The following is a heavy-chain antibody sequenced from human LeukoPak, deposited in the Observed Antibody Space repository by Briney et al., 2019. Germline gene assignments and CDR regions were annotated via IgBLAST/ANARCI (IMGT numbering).Heavy chain of an antibody. D-gene: IGHD6-13*01. Sequence: SSGGYYWSWIRQPPGKGLEWVSGISWNSGSIGYADSVKGRFTISRDNAKNSLYLQMNSLRAEDTALYYCAKDSGIAAAGTGGAFDIWGQGTMVTVSS. CDR2: ISWNSGSI. J-gene: IGHJ3*02. V-gene: IGHV3-9*01. CDR1: SSGGYY. CDR3: AKDSGIAAAGTGGAFDI.